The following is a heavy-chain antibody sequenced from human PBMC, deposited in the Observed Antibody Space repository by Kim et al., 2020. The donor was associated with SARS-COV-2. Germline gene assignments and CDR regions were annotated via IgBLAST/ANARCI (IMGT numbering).Heavy chain of an antibody. CDR3: ARDTRGSGSYLDPMNDESDY. Sequence: SVKVSCKASGGTFSSYAISWVRQAPGQGLEWMGGIIPIFGTANYAQKFQGRVTITADESTSTAYMELSSLRSEDTAVYYCARDTRGSGSYLDPMNDESDYWGQGTLVTVSS. V-gene: IGHV1-69*13. J-gene: IGHJ4*02. D-gene: IGHD3-10*01. CDR2: IIPIFGTA. CDR1: GGTFSSYA.